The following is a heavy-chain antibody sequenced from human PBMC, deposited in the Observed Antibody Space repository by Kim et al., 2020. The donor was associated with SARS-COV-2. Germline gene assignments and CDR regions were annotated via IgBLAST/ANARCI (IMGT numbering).Heavy chain of an antibody. V-gene: IGHV5-10-1*01. J-gene: IGHJ3*02. CDR1: GYSFSSYW. CDR3: ARHVGPDAFDI. CDR2: IDPSDSYT. D-gene: IGHD2-15*01. Sequence: GESLKISCKGSGYSFSSYWKRGVGEMPGKGLAWMGRIDPSDSYTNYSPSFQGHVTISADKSISTAYLQWSSLKASDTAMYYCARHVGPDAFDIWGQGTMVTVSS.